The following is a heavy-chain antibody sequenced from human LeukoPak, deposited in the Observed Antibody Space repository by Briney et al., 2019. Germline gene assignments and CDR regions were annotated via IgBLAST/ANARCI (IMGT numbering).Heavy chain of an antibody. J-gene: IGHJ4*02. CDR2: IYSGGST. CDR1: GFTVSSNY. V-gene: IGHV3-53*01. Sequence: PGGSLRLSCAASGFTVSSNYMSWVRQAPGKGLEWVSVIYSGGSTYYADSVKGRFTISRDNSKNTLYLQMNSLRAEDTAVYYCAGDGYGGNPRVDYWGQGTLVTVSS. CDR3: AGDGYGGNPRVDY. D-gene: IGHD4-23*01.